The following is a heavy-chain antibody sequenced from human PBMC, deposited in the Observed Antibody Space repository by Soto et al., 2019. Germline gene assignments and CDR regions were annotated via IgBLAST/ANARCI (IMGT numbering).Heavy chain of an antibody. V-gene: IGHV3-30*18. CDR1: GFTFSSYG. J-gene: IGHJ6*03. CDR2: ISYDGSNK. D-gene: IGHD6-13*01. Sequence: GGSLRLSCAASGFTFSSYGMHWVRQAPGKGLEWVAVISYDGSNKYYADSVKGRFTISRDNSKNTLYLQMNSLRAEDTAVYYCAKDQAAAGTDYYYMDVWGKGTTVTVSS. CDR3: AKDQAAAGTDYYYMDV.